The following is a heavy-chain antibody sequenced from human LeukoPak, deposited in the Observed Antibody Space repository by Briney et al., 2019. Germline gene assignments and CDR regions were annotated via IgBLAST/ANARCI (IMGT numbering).Heavy chain of an antibody. Sequence: ASVKVSCKASGYTFTSYGISWVRQAPGQGLEWMGWISAYNGNTNYAQKLQGRVTRTTDTSTSTAYMELRSLRSDDTAVYYCARVRAVPTIAAAGTSYYYGMDVWGQGTTVTVSS. J-gene: IGHJ6*02. D-gene: IGHD6-13*01. CDR3: ARVRAVPTIAAAGTSYYYGMDV. V-gene: IGHV1-18*01. CDR1: GYTFTSYG. CDR2: ISAYNGNT.